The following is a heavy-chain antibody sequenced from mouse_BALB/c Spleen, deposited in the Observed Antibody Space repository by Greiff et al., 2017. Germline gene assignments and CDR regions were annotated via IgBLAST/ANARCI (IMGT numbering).Heavy chain of an antibody. V-gene: IGHV5-6*01. CDR1: GFTFSSYG. CDR2: ISSGGSYT. J-gene: IGHJ4*01. Sequence: EVQLVESGGDLVKPGGSLKLSCAASGFTFSSYGMSWVRQTPDKRLEWVATISSGGSYTYYPDSVKGRFTISRDNAKNTLYLQMSSLKSEDTAMYYCARHFRYDDGVAMDYWGQGTSVTVSS. CDR3: ARHFRYDDGVAMDY. D-gene: IGHD2-14*01.